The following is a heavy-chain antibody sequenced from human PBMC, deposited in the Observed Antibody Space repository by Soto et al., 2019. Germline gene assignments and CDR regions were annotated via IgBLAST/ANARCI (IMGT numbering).Heavy chain of an antibody. CDR1: GFTFDDYA. CDR2: ISWNSGSI. CDR3: AKGPEGKPDYYYYYMDV. J-gene: IGHJ6*03. V-gene: IGHV3-9*01. D-gene: IGHD2-2*01. Sequence: GGSLRLSCAASGFTFDDYAMHWVRQAPGKGLEWVSGISWNSGSIGYADSVKGRFTISRDNAKNSLYLQMNSLRAEDTALYYCAKGPEGKPDYYYYYMDVWGKGTTVTVSS.